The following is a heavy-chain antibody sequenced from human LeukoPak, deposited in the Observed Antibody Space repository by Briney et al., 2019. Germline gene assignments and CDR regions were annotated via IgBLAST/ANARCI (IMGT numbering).Heavy chain of an antibody. CDR2: IIPIFGTA. D-gene: IGHD3-16*02. CDR3: ARGRGHYDYVWWSYRPSYYYYYYMDV. V-gene: IGHV1-69*05. Sequence: GASVKVSCKASGGTFSSYAISWVRQAPGQGLEWMGRIIPIFGTANYAQKFQGRVTITTDESTSTAYMELSSLRSEDTAVYYCARGRGHYDYVWWSYRPSYYYYYYMDVWGKGTTVTVSS. CDR1: GGTFSSYA. J-gene: IGHJ6*03.